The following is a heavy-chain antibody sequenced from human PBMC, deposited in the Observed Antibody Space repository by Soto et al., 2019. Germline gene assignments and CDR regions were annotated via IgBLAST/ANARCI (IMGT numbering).Heavy chain of an antibody. D-gene: IGHD5-18*01. J-gene: IGHJ4*02. CDR2: IYYSGST. V-gene: IGHV4-31*03. Sequence: LSLTCTVSGGSISSGGYYWSWIRQHPGKGLEWIGYIYYSGSTYCNPSLKSRVTISVDTSKNQFSLKLSSVTAADTAVYYCARAGPDTAMVPFDYWGQGTLVTVSS. CDR1: GGSISSGGYY. CDR3: ARAGPDTAMVPFDY.